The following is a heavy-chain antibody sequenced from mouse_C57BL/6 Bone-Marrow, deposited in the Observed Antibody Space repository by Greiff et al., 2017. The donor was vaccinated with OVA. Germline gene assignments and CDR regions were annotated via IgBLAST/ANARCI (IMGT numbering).Heavy chain of an antibody. CDR1: GFNIKDYY. CDR3: TRTTVHYYFDY. CDR2: IDPEDGDT. V-gene: IGHV14-1*01. D-gene: IGHD1-1*01. J-gene: IGHJ2*01. Sequence: EVKLMESGAELVRPGASVKLSCTASGFNIKDYYMHWVKQRPEQGLEWIGRIDPEDGDTEYAPKFQGKATMTADTSSNTAYLQLSSLTSEDTAVYYCTRTTVHYYFDYWGQGTTLTVSS.